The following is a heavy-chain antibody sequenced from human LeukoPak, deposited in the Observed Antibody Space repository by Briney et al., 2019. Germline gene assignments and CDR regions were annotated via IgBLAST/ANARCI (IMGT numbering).Heavy chain of an antibody. D-gene: IGHD5-12*01. CDR1: GDNMRDGGYY. J-gene: IGHJ3*02. CDR2: IYYSGST. V-gene: IGHV4-61*08. Sequence: PSETLSLTCSVSGDNMRDGGYYWSWIRQPPGKGLEWIGYIYYSGSTNYNPSLKSRVTISVDTSKNQFSLKLSSVTAADTAVYYCARRVRYSGSLDAFDIWGQGTMVTVSS. CDR3: ARRVRYSGSLDAFDI.